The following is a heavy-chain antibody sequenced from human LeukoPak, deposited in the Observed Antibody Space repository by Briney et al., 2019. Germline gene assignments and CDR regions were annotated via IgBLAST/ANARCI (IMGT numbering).Heavy chain of an antibody. CDR2: IRGSTGST. J-gene: IGHJ4*02. CDR3: ARGEVTTLDY. V-gene: IGHV3-23*01. Sequence: GGSLRLSCAASGFTFSSYAMSWVRQAPGKGLEWVSAIRGSTGSTYYADSVKGRFTISRDNSKNTLYLQMNSLRAEDTAVYYCARGEVTTLDYWGQGTLVTVSS. D-gene: IGHD4-11*01. CDR1: GFTFSSYA.